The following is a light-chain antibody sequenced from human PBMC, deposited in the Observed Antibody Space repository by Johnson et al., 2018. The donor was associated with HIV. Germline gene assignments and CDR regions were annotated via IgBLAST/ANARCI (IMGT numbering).Light chain of an antibody. CDR3: GTWDSSLSAGF. Sequence: QSVLTQPPSVSAAPGQKVTISCSGSSSNIGNNYVSWYRQLPGTAPKLLIYENNKRPSGIPDRFSGSKSGTSATLAITGLQTGDEADYYCGTWDSSLSAGFFGTGTKVTVL. V-gene: IGLV1-51*02. CDR1: SSNIGNNY. J-gene: IGLJ1*01. CDR2: ENN.